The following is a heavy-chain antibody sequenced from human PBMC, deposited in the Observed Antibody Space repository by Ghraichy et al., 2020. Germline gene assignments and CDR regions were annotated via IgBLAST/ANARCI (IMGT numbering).Heavy chain of an antibody. CDR2: LYNGGST. V-gene: IGHV4-59*02. CDR3: ARVNWFGPARKYFYGMDV. CDR1: GASVSPYY. D-gene: IGHD3-10*01. Sequence: SETLSLTCTVSGASVSPYYYAWIRQPPGKGLEWMGYLYNGGSTTYNPSLKSRVTISIDTSRNQFSLMLSSVTAAYTAVYYCARVNWFGPARKYFYGMDVWGQGTTVTVSS. J-gene: IGHJ6*02.